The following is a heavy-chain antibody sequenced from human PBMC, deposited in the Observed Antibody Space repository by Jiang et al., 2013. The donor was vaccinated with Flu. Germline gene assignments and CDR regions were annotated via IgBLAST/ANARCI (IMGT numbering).Heavy chain of an antibody. CDR2: ISSSSSYI. D-gene: IGHD6-13*01. Sequence: FPFTKAWMTWVRQAPGKGLEWVSSISSSSSYIYYADSVKGRFTISRDNAKNSLYLQMNSLRAEDTAVYYCARDEVVAAAGHTRMDVWGQGTTVTVSS. CDR3: ARDEVVAAAGHTRMDV. J-gene: IGHJ6*02. V-gene: IGHV3-21*01. CDR1: FPFTKAW.